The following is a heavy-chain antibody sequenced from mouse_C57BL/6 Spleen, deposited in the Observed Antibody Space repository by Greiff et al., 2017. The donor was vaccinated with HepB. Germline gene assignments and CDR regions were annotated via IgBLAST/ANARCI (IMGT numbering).Heavy chain of an antibody. V-gene: IGHV14-2*01. D-gene: IGHD1-1*01. CDR2: IDPEDGET. Sequence: VQLQQSGAELVKPGASVKLSCTASGFNIKDYYMHWVKQRTEQGLEWIGRIDPEDGETKYAPNFQGKATITADTSSNTAYLQLSSLTSEDTAVYYCARITTVVGTDYWGQGTTLTVSS. CDR1: GFNIKDYY. J-gene: IGHJ2*01. CDR3: ARITTVVGTDY.